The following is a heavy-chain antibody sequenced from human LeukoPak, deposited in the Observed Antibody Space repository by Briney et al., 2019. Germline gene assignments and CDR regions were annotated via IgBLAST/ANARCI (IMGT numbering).Heavy chain of an antibody. CDR3: VYSYGNFDY. V-gene: IGHV3-9*01. J-gene: IGHJ4*02. Sequence: GGSLRLSCAASGFTFDDYAMHWVRQAPGKGLEWVSGISWNSGSIGYADSVKGRFTISRDNAKNSLYLQMNSLRAEDTALYYCVYSYGNFDYWGQGTLVTVSS. CDR1: GFTFDDYA. CDR2: ISWNSGSI. D-gene: IGHD5-18*01.